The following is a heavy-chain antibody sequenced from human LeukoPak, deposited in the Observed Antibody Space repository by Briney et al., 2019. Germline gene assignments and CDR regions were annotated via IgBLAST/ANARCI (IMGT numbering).Heavy chain of an antibody. Sequence: ASVKVSCKASGGTFSSYAISWVRQAPGQGLEWMGRIIPIFGTANYAQKFQGRVTITTDESTSTAYMELSSLRSEDTAVYYCARDLRPYCYGSGSYFWGQGTLVTVSS. CDR2: IIPIFGTA. J-gene: IGHJ4*02. V-gene: IGHV1-69*05. D-gene: IGHD3-10*01. CDR3: ARDLRPYCYGSGSYF. CDR1: GGTFSSYA.